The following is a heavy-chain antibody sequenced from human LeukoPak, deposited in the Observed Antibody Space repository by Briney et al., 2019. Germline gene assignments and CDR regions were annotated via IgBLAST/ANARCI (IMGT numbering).Heavy chain of an antibody. V-gene: IGHV5-51*01. CDR2: IYPDDSDT. CDR3: ARLVDTTMADY. Sequence: GESLKISCKASGYIFTSYWIGWVRQLPGKGLEWMGIIYPDDSDTRYSPSFQGQVTISADKPISTAYLLWSSLKASDTAMYYCARLVDTTMADYWGQGSLVTVSS. J-gene: IGHJ4*02. CDR1: GYIFTSYW. D-gene: IGHD5-18*01.